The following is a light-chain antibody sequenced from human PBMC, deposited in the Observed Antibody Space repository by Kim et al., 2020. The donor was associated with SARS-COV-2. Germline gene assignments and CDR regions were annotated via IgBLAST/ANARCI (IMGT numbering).Light chain of an antibody. J-gene: IGLJ2*01. V-gene: IGLV1-40*01. CDR2: GNT. Sequence: VTISCTGSSSNIGAHYDLHWYQQLPGTAPKLLIYGNTDRPSGVPDRFSGSTSGTSASLAITGLQAEDEADYFCQSYDSGLSGHVVFGGGTQLTVL. CDR1: SSNIGAHYD. CDR3: QSYDSGLSGHVV.